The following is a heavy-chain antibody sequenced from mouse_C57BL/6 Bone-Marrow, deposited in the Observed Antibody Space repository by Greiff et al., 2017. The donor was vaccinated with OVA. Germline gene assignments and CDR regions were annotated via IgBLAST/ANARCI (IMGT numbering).Heavy chain of an antibody. J-gene: IGHJ4*01. V-gene: IGHV1-63*01. CDR1: GYTFTNYW. Sequence: VQLQQSGAELVRPGTSVKMSCKASGYTFTNYWIGWAKQRPGHGLEWIGDIYPGGGYTNYNEKFKGKATLTADKSSSTAYMQFSSLTSEDSAIYYCAREATYGSSSTWAMDYWGQGTSVTVSS. D-gene: IGHD1-1*01. CDR3: AREATYGSSSTWAMDY. CDR2: IYPGGGYT.